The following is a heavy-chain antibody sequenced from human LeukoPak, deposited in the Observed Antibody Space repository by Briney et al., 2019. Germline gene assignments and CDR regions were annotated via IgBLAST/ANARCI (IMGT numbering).Heavy chain of an antibody. CDR1: GFTFSSYG. CDR2: IWYDGNNK. V-gene: IGHV3-30*02. CDR3: ARDPAKFWSGHDY. Sequence: GGSLRLSCAASGFTFSSYGMHWVRQAPGKGLEWVALIWYDGNNKYYADSVKGRFTISRDNSKNTLYVQMNSLRAEDTAVYYCARDPAKFWSGHDYWGQGTLVTVSS. J-gene: IGHJ4*02. D-gene: IGHD3-3*01.